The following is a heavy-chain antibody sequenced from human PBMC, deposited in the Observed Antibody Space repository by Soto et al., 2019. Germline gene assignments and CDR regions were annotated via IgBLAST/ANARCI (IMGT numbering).Heavy chain of an antibody. D-gene: IGHD6-19*01. Sequence: SETLSLTCTVSGGSISSYYWSWIRQPPGKGLEWIGYIYYSGSTNYNPSLKSRVTISVDTSKNQFSLKLSSLTAADTAVYYCARDTSSGWPDYWGQGTLVTVSS. CDR3: ARDTSSGWPDY. CDR2: IYYSGST. V-gene: IGHV4-59*01. CDR1: GGSISSYY. J-gene: IGHJ4*02.